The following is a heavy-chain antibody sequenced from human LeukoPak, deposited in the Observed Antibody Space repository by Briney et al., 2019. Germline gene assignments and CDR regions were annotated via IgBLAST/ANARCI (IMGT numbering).Heavy chain of an antibody. Sequence: PSETLSLTCTVSGGSISSYYWSWIRQTPGKGLEWIGYIYYSGSTNYNPSLKSRVNISVDTSKNQFSLKLSSVTAADTALYYCASLYCGSTSCYLFHWGQGTLVTVSS. CDR3: ASLYCGSTSCYLFH. V-gene: IGHV4-59*08. D-gene: IGHD2-2*01. CDR1: GGSISSYY. J-gene: IGHJ4*02. CDR2: IYYSGST.